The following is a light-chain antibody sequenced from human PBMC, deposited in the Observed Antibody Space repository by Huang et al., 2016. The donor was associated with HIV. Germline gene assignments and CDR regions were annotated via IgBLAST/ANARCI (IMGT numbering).Light chain of an antibody. CDR1: QSISNN. J-gene: IGKJ2*01. CDR2: GAS. Sequence: EILLTQSPATLSVSPGERVTLSCRASQSISNNLAWYQQKPGQAPRLLIDGASTRATAIPARCSGSASGTEFTLTISSLQSEDFAVYYCQQYHNWPPYTFGQGTKLEI. CDR3: QQYHNWPPYT. V-gene: IGKV3-15*01.